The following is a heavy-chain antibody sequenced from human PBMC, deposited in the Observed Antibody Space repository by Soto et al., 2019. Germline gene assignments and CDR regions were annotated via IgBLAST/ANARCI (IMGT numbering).Heavy chain of an antibody. D-gene: IGHD2-21*01. CDR3: TTGLVKGRGAFDI. CDR2: IKSKTDGGTT. V-gene: IGHV3-15*07. CDR1: GFTFSNAW. J-gene: IGHJ3*02. Sequence: GGSLRLSCAASGFTFSNAWMNWVRQDTGTGLEWVGRIKSKTDGGTTDYAAPVKGRFTISRDDSKNTLYLQMNSLKTEDTAVYYCTTGLVKGRGAFDIWGQGTMVIVSS.